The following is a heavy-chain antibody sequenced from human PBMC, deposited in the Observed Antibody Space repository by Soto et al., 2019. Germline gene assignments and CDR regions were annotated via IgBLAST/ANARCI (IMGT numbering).Heavy chain of an antibody. CDR2: INPNSGGT. D-gene: IGHD6-13*01. CDR1: GYSLSGYY. Sequence: ASVKVSCKASGYSLSGYYLHWVRQAPGQGPEWMGWINPNSGGTKYVQKFQGRVTMTRDTSSGTVYLELSRLRSDDTAVYYCARGWGIAAPGPNWFDPWGQGTLVTVAS. V-gene: IGHV1-2*02. CDR3: ARGWGIAAPGPNWFDP. J-gene: IGHJ5*02.